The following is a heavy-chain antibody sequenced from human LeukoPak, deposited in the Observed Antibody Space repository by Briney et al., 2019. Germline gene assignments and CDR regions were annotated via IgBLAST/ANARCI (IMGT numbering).Heavy chain of an antibody. J-gene: IGHJ5*02. CDR2: IKQDGSEK. CDR1: GFTFSSYW. D-gene: IGHD3-9*01. Sequence: GGSLRLSCSASGFTFSSYWMSWVRQAPGKGLEWVAYIKQDGSEKYYVDSVKGRFTISRDNAKNSLYLQMNSLRAEDTAVYYCARDLHYYDIFTGYHRRFDPWGQGTLVTVSS. V-gene: IGHV3-7*01. CDR3: ARDLHYYDIFTGYHRRFDP.